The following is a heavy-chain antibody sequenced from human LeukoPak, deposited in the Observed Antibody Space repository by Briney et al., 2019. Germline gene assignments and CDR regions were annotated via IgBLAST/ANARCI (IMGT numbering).Heavy chain of an antibody. CDR2: LRGDGET. CDR3: SKASWVSTADAVL. D-gene: IGHD3-16*01. V-gene: IGHV3-23*01. CDR1: GFTFSSYA. Sequence: PGGSLRLSCVASGFTFSSYAMSWVRQATPRGLEWVSSLRGDGETFYVDSVKGRFTLSRDDSRNMVFLHLNNLRVEDTAVYYCSKASWVSTADAVLWGQGTVVTVS. J-gene: IGHJ4*02.